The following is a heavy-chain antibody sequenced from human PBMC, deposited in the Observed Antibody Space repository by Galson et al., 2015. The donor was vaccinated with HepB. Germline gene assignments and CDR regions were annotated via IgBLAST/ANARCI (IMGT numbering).Heavy chain of an antibody. Sequence: QSGAEVKKPGESLKISCKGSGYSFINYWIGWVRQMPGKGLEWMGIIHPGDSDTRYSPSFEGQVTISADKSISTAYLQWSSLKASDTAMYYFAISGSYISAFDIWGQGTMVTVSS. D-gene: IGHD6-25*01. CDR2: IHPGDSDT. J-gene: IGHJ3*02. V-gene: IGHV5-51*03. CDR3: AISGSYISAFDI. CDR1: GYSFINYW.